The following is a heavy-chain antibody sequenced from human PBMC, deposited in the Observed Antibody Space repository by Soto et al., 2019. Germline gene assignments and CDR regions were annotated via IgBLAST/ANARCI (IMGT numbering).Heavy chain of an antibody. Sequence: SETLSLTYTVSGGSISSYYWSWIRQPAGKGLEWIGRIYTSGSTNYNPSLKSRVTMSVDTSKNQFSLKLSSVTAADTAVYYCARGSSFSAYGDYFDYWGQGTLVTAPQ. D-gene: IGHD4-17*01. V-gene: IGHV4-4*07. J-gene: IGHJ4*02. CDR3: ARGSSFSAYGDYFDY. CDR2: IYTSGST. CDR1: GGSISSYY.